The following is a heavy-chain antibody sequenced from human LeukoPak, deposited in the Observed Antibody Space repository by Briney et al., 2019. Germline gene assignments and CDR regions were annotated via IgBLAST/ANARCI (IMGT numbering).Heavy chain of an antibody. CDR3: ARDSSSWYSVLNWFDP. Sequence: PGGSLRLSCAASGFTFSSYWMSWVRQAPGKGLEWVANIKQDGSGKYYVDSVKGRFTISRDNAKNSLYLQMNSLRAEDTAVYYCARDSSSWYSVLNWFDPWGQGTLVTVSS. CDR2: IKQDGSGK. D-gene: IGHD6-13*01. V-gene: IGHV3-7*01. J-gene: IGHJ5*02. CDR1: GFTFSSYW.